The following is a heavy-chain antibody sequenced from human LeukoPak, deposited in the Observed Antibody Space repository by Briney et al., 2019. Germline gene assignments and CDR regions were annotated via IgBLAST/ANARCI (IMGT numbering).Heavy chain of an antibody. CDR3: ARGPIVRGVSLDY. D-gene: IGHD3-10*01. J-gene: IGHJ4*02. V-gene: IGHV4-59*01. CDR1: GGSISSYY. Sequence: SETLSLTCTVSGGSISSYYWTWVRQPPGKGLEWIGYIYCSGSTNYNPSLKSRVTISVDTSKNQFSLKLTSVTAADTAVYYCARGPIVRGVSLDYWGQGTLVTVSS. CDR2: IYCSGST.